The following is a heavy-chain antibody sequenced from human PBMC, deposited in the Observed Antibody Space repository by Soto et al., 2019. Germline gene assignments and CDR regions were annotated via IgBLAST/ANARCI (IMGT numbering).Heavy chain of an antibody. V-gene: IGHV3-48*01. J-gene: IGHJ4*02. CDR3: ALRAGPL. CDR1: GFTFSTYS. D-gene: IGHD6-13*01. Sequence: PGGSLRLSCAASGFTFSTYSMNWVRQAPGKGLEWISYISSSSNTIYYADSVKGRFTISRGNAKNSLYLQMNSLRAEDTAVYYCALRAGPLGGQGTLVTVSS. CDR2: ISSSSNTI.